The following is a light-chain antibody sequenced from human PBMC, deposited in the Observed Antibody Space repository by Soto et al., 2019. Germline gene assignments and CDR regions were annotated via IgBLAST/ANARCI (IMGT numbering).Light chain of an antibody. CDR3: QKYNSGPRT. CDR2: AAS. V-gene: IGKV1-27*01. J-gene: IGKJ1*01. Sequence: DIQMTQSPSSLSASVGDRVTITCRASQGISNYLAWYQQKPGKVPKLLIYAASTLQSGVPSRFSGSGYGTAFTLTIRSLQPEDVATYYCQKYNSGPRTFGQGTKVEIK. CDR1: QGISNY.